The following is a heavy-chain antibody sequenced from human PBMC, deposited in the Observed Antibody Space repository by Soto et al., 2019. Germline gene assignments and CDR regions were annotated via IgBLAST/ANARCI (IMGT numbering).Heavy chain of an antibody. J-gene: IGHJ4*02. CDR1: GGSFSGYY. Sequence: SETLSLTCAVYGGSFSGYYWSWIRQPPGKGLEWIGEINHSGSTNYNPSLKSRVTISVDTSKNQFSLKLSSVTAADTAVYYCARGRMGYYGSGSYPYYFDYWGQGTLVTVS. CDR3: ARGRMGYYGSGSYPYYFDY. D-gene: IGHD3-10*01. CDR2: INHSGST. V-gene: IGHV4-34*01.